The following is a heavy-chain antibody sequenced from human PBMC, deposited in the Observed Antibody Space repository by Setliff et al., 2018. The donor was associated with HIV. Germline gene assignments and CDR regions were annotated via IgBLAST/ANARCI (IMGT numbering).Heavy chain of an antibody. CDR2: MNPSGAT. CDR1: GYTLTNYD. V-gene: IGHV1-8*02. J-gene: IGHJ4*02. Sequence: ASVKVSCKASGYTLTNYDINWVRQATGQGLEWMGWMNPSGATGYAQEFQGRVTMTRDTSISTAYMELSSLRSEDTAVYYCARVISGRGRELPDFDYWGQGTLVTV. D-gene: IGHD3-10*01. CDR3: ARVISGRGRELPDFDY.